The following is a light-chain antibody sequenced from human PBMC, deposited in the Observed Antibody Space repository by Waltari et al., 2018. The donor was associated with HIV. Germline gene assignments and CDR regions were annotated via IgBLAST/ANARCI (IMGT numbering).Light chain of an antibody. J-gene: IGLJ3*02. V-gene: IGLV1-44*01. Sequence: QSVLTQPPSASGTPGQRVTISCSGSISNIGSNTVNWYQHLPGTAPKLLIYRNDQRPAGVPDRISASKSGTSASLCISVLQSEDEADYYCAAWDDSANGPVFGGGTKLSVL. CDR2: RND. CDR3: AAWDDSANGPV. CDR1: ISNIGSNT.